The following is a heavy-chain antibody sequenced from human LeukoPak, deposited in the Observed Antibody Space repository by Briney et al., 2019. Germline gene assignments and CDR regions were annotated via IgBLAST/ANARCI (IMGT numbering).Heavy chain of an antibody. J-gene: IGHJ4*02. CDR3: AKETRGSYSDY. CDR1: GFTFDDYA. CDR2: IRYDGTSK. D-gene: IGHD1-26*01. Sequence: PGGSLRLSCAASGFTFDDYAMHWVRQAPGKGLEWVAFIRYDGTSKYYADSVKGRFTISRDNSKNTVYPQMNSLRAEDTAVYYCAKETRGSYSDYWGQGTLVTVSS. V-gene: IGHV3-30*02.